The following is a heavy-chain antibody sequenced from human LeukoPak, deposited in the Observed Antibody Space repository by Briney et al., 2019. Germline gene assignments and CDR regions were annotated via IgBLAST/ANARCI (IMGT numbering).Heavy chain of an antibody. Sequence: GGSLRLSCAASGFTFSSYAMSWVRQAPGKGPEWVSSISGSGGNTYYADSVKGRFTISRDNSKNTLYMQMNSLRAEDTAVYFCAKDRHFWSGWEIDFWGQGTLVTVSS. D-gene: IGHD3-3*02. CDR3: AKDRHFWSGWEIDF. V-gene: IGHV3-23*01. CDR2: ISGSGGNT. CDR1: GFTFSSYA. J-gene: IGHJ4*02.